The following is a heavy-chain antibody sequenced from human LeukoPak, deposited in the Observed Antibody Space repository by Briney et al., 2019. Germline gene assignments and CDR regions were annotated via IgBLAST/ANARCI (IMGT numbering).Heavy chain of an antibody. CDR2: IYTTGKT. D-gene: IGHD1-1*01. V-gene: IGHV3-53*01. CDR1: GFTVSINY. CDR3: AKVSPTGRAFDC. Sequence: GGSLTLSCAASGFTVSINYMIWVRQAPGDGLEWVSVIYTTGKTYYADSVKGRFSISRDNSKNTVYLQMNSLRAEDTAVYYCAKVSPTGRAFDCWGQGTLVTVSS. J-gene: IGHJ4*02.